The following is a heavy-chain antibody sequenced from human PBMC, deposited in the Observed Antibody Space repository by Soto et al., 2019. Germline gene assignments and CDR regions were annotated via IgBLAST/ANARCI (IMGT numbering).Heavy chain of an antibody. D-gene: IGHD3-22*01. V-gene: IGHV1-58*02. J-gene: IGHJ4*02. CDR2: IVVGSGNT. CDR3: ARDRDDSSGYYVSYYFDY. CDR1: GFTFTSSA. Sequence: SVKVSCKASGFTFTSSAMHWVRQARGQRLEWIGWIVVGSGNTNYAQKFQGRVTMTRDTSTSTVYMELSSLRSEDTAVYYCARDRDDSSGYYVSYYFDYWGQGTLVTVSS.